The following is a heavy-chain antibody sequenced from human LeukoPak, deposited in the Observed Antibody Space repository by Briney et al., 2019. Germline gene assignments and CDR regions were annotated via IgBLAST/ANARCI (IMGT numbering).Heavy chain of an antibody. CDR1: GFTFSSYS. J-gene: IGHJ4*02. Sequence: GGSLRLSCAASGFTFSSYSMNWVRQAPGKGLEWVSSISSSSYIYYADSVKGRFTISRDNAKNSLYLQMNSLRAEDTAVYYCARDQRYDFWSGPYFDYWGQGTLVTVSS. CDR2: ISSSSYI. V-gene: IGHV3-21*01. CDR3: ARDQRYDFWSGPYFDY. D-gene: IGHD3-3*01.